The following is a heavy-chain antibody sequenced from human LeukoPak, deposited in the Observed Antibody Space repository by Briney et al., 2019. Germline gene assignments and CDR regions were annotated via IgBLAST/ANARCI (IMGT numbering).Heavy chain of an antibody. Sequence: GGTLRLSCAASGFTFSSYGMSWVRQAPGEGLEWVSAISDSGGSTYYADFVKGRFTISRDNAKNSLYLQMNSLRAEDTAVYYCARALYSSGWYLGFRAFDIWGQGTMVTVSS. CDR3: ARALYSSGWYLGFRAFDI. CDR2: ISDSGGST. CDR1: GFTFSSYG. V-gene: IGHV3-23*01. J-gene: IGHJ3*02. D-gene: IGHD6-19*01.